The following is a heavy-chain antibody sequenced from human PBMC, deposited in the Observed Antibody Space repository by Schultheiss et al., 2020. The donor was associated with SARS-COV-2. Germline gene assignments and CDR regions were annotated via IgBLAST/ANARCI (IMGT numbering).Heavy chain of an antibody. CDR1: GFTFSNAW. Sequence: GGSLRLSCAASGFTFSNAWMSWVRQAPGNGLEWVGRIKSKTDGGTTDYAAPVKGRFTISRDDSKNTLYLQMNSLKTEDTAVYYCTTPTMYSSGWYVYYFDYWGQGTLVTVSS. D-gene: IGHD6-19*01. J-gene: IGHJ4*02. CDR3: TTPTMYSSGWYVYYFDY. V-gene: IGHV3-15*01. CDR2: IKSKTDGGTT.